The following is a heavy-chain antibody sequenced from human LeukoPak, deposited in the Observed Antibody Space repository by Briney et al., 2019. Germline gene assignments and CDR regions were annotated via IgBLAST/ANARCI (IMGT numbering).Heavy chain of an antibody. CDR1: GFTFSSYG. CDR3: ATVGWVTIFGVVITPNVDY. D-gene: IGHD3-3*01. J-gene: IGHJ4*02. V-gene: IGHV3-30*02. CDR2: IRYDGSNK. Sequence: GGSLRLSCAASGFTFSSYGMHWVRQAPAKGLEWVAFIRYDGSNKYYADSVKGRFPISRDNSKSTLYLQMNSLRAEDTAVYYCATVGWVTIFGVVITPNVDYWGQGTLVTVSS.